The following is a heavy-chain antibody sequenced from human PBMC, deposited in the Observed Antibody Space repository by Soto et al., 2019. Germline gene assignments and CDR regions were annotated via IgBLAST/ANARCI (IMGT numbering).Heavy chain of an antibody. J-gene: IGHJ5*02. Sequence: PSETLSLTCTVSGGSISSYYWSWIRQPPGKGLEWIGYIYYSGSTNYNPSLKSRVTISVDTSKNQFSLKLSSVTAADTAVYYCARDQWLVRSSWFDPWGQGTLVTVSS. D-gene: IGHD6-19*01. CDR3: ARDQWLVRSSWFDP. CDR2: IYYSGST. CDR1: GGSISSYY. V-gene: IGHV4-59*01.